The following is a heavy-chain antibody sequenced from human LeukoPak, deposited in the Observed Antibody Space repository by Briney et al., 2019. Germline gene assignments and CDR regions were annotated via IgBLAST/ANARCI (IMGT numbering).Heavy chain of an antibody. J-gene: IGHJ6*03. CDR3: ARQVGVVVPAAPEGDYYYYYYMDV. CDR2: IYTSGST. Sequence: SETLSLTCTVSGGSIGSYYWSWIRQPAGKGLEWIGRIYTSGSTNYNPSLKSRVTMSVDTSKNQFSLKLSSVTAADTAVYYCARQVGVVVPAAPEGDYYYYYYMDVWGKGTTVTVSS. CDR1: GGSIGSYY. V-gene: IGHV4-4*07. D-gene: IGHD2-2*01.